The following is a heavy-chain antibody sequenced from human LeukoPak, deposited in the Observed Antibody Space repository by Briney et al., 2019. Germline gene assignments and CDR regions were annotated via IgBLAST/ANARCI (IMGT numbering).Heavy chain of an antibody. CDR2: IYYSGST. Sequence: PSETLSLTCTVSGGSISSYYWSWIRQPPGKGLEWIGSIYYSGSTYYNPSLKSRVTISVDTSKNQFSLKLSSVTAADTAVYYCRTYCSSTSCYSLDAFDIWGQGTMVTVSS. CDR1: GGSISSYY. CDR3: RTYCSSTSCYSLDAFDI. V-gene: IGHV4-59*05. J-gene: IGHJ3*02. D-gene: IGHD2-2*01.